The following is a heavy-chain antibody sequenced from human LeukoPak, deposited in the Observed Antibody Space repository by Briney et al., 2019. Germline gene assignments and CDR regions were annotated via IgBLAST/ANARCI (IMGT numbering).Heavy chain of an antibody. CDR1: GYTFTGYY. D-gene: IGHD6-6*01. CDR2: INPNSGGT. V-gene: IGHV1-2*02. CDR3: ATSSSSDYFDY. J-gene: IGHJ4*02. Sequence: ASVKVSCKASGYTFTGYYMHWVRQAPGQGLEWMGWINPNSGGTNYAQKFQGRVAMTRGTSISTAYMELSRLRSDDTAVYYCATSSSSDYFDYWGQGTLVTVSS.